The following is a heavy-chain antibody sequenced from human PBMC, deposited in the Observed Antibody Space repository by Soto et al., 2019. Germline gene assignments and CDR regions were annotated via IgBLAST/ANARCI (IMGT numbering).Heavy chain of an antibody. D-gene: IGHD2-2*02. CDR3: ARGHSIYTGGGNDY. CDR2: MNPDSGNT. V-gene: IGHV1-8*01. Sequence: ASVKVSCKASGYIFTNYDITWVRQATGQGLEWMGWMNPDSGNTGLAQKFQGRVTMTRDTSLSTAYMEISSLTSEDTAVYYCARGHSIYTGGGNDYWGQGTQVTVSS. CDR1: GYIFTNYD. J-gene: IGHJ4*02.